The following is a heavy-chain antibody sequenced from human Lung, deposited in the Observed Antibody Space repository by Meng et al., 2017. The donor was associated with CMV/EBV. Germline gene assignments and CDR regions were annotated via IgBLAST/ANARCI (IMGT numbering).Heavy chain of an antibody. J-gene: IGHJ3*01. CDR3: AHRPLYPNVFDV. CDR2: IYWNDDK. Sequence: SGXXLAXPTQTLTLTCTFSGFSLSTNGVGVGWIRQPPGKALEWLALIYWNDDKRYSPSLRTRLTITKDTSKNQVVLRMTNLDPVDTATYFCAHRPLYPNVFDVXGQGXMVTVSS. D-gene: IGHD3-16*02. CDR1: GFSLSTNGVG. V-gene: IGHV2-5*01.